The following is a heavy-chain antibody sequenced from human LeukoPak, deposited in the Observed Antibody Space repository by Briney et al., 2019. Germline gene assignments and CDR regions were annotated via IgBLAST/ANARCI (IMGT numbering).Heavy chain of an antibody. CDR1: GYTFTGYF. CDR2: INPNTGAT. Sequence: ASMKVSCKASGYTFTGYFIHWVRQAPGHGFEWMGLINPNTGATDYAQKFQDRVAMTRDTSINTAYMELTSLRSDDTALYYCARDRGSVIRGEYGMDVWGLGTTVTISS. J-gene: IGHJ6*02. V-gene: IGHV1-2*02. D-gene: IGHD3-10*01. CDR3: ARDRGSVIRGEYGMDV.